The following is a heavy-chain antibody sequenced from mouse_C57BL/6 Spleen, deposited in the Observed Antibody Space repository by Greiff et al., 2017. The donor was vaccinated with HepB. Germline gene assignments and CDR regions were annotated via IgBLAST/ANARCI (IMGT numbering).Heavy chain of an antibody. CDR2: ISYSGST. CDR3: ARYKYYYGSIWYFDV. Sequence: EVQLQQSGPGLAKPSQTLSLTCSVPGYSITSDYWNWIRKFPGNKLEYMGYISYSGSTYYNPSLKSRISITRDTSKNQYYLQLNSVTTEDTATYYCARYKYYYGSIWYFDVWGTGTTVTVSS. J-gene: IGHJ1*03. CDR1: GYSITSDY. V-gene: IGHV3-8*01. D-gene: IGHD1-1*01.